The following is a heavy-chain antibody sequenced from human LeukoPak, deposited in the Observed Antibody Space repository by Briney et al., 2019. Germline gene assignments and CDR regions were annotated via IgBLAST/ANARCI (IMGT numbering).Heavy chain of an antibody. CDR2: ISSSGSTI. D-gene: IGHD2-8*01. CDR3: AKDPDCTSGVCYTFFDY. J-gene: IGHJ4*02. V-gene: IGHV3-11*01. CDR1: GFTFSDYY. Sequence: GGSLRLSCAASGFTFSDYYMSWIRQAPGKGLEWVSYISSSGSTIYYADSVKGRFTISRDNSKNTLYLQMNSLRAEDTAVYYCAKDPDCTSGVCYTFFDYWGRGTLVTVSS.